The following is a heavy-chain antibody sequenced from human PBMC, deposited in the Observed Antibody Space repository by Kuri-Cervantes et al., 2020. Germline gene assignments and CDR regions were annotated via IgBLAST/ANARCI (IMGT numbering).Heavy chain of an antibody. D-gene: IGHD2-15*01. V-gene: IGHV4-4*02. CDR2: IYHSGST. CDR1: GGSISSSNW. CDR3: ARDVPYCSGGSCYSFIDY. Sequence: SETLSLTCAVSGGSISSSNWWSWVRQPPGKGLEWSGEIYHSGSTNYNPSLKSRVTISVDTSKNQFSLKLSSVTAADTAVYYCARDVPYCSGGSCYSFIDYWGQGTLVTVSS. J-gene: IGHJ4*02.